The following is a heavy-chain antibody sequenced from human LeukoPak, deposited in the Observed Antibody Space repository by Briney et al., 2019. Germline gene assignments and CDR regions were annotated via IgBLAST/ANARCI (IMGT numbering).Heavy chain of an antibody. CDR3: ARLIAAVDDAFDI. Sequence: ASVKVSCKASGGTFSSYAISWVRQAPGQGLERMGWISAYNGNTNYAQKLQGRVTMTTDTSTSTAYMELRSLRSDDTAVYYCARLIAAVDDAFDIWGQGTMVTVSS. J-gene: IGHJ3*02. V-gene: IGHV1-18*01. D-gene: IGHD6-13*01. CDR1: GGTFSSYA. CDR2: ISAYNGNT.